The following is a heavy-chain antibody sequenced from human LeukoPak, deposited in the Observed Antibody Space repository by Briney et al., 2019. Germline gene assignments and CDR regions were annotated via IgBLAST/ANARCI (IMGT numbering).Heavy chain of an antibody. J-gene: IGHJ4*02. CDR3: AKATKPIVVVTTFDY. D-gene: IGHD3-22*01. V-gene: IGHV3-9*03. CDR1: GFTFDDYA. Sequence: PGGYLRLSCAASGFTFDDYAMHWVRQAPGKGLEWVSGISWNSGSIGYADSVKGRFTISRDNAKNSLYLQMNSLRAEDMALYYCAKATKPIVVVTTFDYWGQGTLVTVSS. CDR2: ISWNSGSI.